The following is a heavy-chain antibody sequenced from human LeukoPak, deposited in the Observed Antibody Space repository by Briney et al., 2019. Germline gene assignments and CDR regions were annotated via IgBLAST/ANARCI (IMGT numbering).Heavy chain of an antibody. CDR3: ARNTVASPYYYYGMDV. D-gene: IGHD4-11*01. J-gene: IGHJ6*02. Sequence: ASETLSLTCTVSGGSISSGGYCWSWIRQHPGKGLEWIGYIYYSGSTYYHPSLKSRVTISVDTSKNQFSLKLSSVTAADTAVYYCARNTVASPYYYYGMDVWGQGTTVTVSS. CDR2: IYYSGST. CDR1: GGSISSGGYC. V-gene: IGHV4-31*03.